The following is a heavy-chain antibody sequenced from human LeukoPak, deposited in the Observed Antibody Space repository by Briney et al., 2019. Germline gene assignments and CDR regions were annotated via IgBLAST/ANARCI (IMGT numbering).Heavy chain of an antibody. D-gene: IGHD3-10*01. CDR2: ISGDGGST. Sequence: PGGSLRLSCVASGFTFDDYAMHWVRQAPGKGLEWVSLISGDGGSTYYADSVKGRFTISRGNSKNSLYLQMNSLRTEDTALYYCAKDITWYYYGSGNYFDYWGQGTLVTVSS. CDR1: GFTFDDYA. CDR3: AKDITWYYYGSGNYFDY. J-gene: IGHJ4*02. V-gene: IGHV3-43*02.